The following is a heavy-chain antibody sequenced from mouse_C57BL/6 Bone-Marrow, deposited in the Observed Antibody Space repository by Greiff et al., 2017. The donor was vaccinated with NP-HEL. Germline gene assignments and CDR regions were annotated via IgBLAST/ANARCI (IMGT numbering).Heavy chain of an antibody. Sequence: VQLQQPGTELVKPGASVKLSCKASGYTFTSYWMHWVKQRPGQGLEWIGNINPSNGGTNYNEKFKSKATLTVDKSSSTAYMQLSSLTSEDSAVYYCARWGHYYGSSPYYFDYWGQGTTLTVSS. CDR2: INPSNGGT. CDR1: GYTFTSYW. D-gene: IGHD1-1*01. J-gene: IGHJ2*01. CDR3: ARWGHYYGSSPYYFDY. V-gene: IGHV1-53*01.